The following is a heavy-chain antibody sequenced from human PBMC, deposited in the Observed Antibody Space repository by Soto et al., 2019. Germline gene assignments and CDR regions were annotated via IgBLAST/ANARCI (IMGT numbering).Heavy chain of an antibody. CDR2: VKTDGST. CDR1: GITFSSYW. V-gene: IGHV3-74*02. CDR3: ARGIRRTYAFDV. Sequence: EVQLEESGGDLVQPGGSLRLSCAASGITFSSYWMHWVRQAPGKGLVWVSRVKTDGSTYYADSVKGRFTIFRDNAKNTLYLQMNRLPVEDTAVYYRARGIRRTYAFDVWGQGTMVTVSS. J-gene: IGHJ3*01.